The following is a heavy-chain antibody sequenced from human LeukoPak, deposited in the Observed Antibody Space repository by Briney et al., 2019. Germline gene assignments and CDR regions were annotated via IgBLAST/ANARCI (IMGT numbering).Heavy chain of an antibody. CDR3: AKTTARYYDSSGYPTRGY. CDR1: GFAFSSYW. J-gene: IGHJ4*02. D-gene: IGHD3-22*01. V-gene: IGHV3-74*01. Sequence: GGSLRLSCAASGFAFSSYWMHWVRQAPGKGLVWVSRINSDGSSTSYADSVKGRFTISRDNSKNTLYLQMNSLRAEDTAVYYCAKTTARYYDSSGYPTRGYWGQGTLVTVSS. CDR2: INSDGSST.